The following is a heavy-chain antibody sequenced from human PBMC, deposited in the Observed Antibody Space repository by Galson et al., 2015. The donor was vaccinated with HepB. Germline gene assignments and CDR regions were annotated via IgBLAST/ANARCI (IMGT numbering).Heavy chain of an antibody. V-gene: IGHV3-9*01. CDR1: GFTFDDYA. Sequence: SLRLSCAASGFTFDDYAMHWVRQAPGKGLEWVSGISWNSGSIGYADSVKGRFTISRDNAKNSLYLQMNSLRAEDTALYYCAKDTGSSSFYYMDVWGKGTTVTVSS. J-gene: IGHJ6*03. D-gene: IGHD6-6*01. CDR3: AKDTGSSSFYYMDV. CDR2: ISWNSGSI.